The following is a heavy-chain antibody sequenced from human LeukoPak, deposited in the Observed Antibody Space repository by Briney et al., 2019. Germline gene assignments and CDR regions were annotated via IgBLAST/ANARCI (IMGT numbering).Heavy chain of an antibody. V-gene: IGHV3-23*01. Sequence: GGSLRLSCAASGFTFSSYAMSWVRQAPGKGLEWVSSISASGGSTYYADSVKGRFTISRDNSKNTLYLQMNSLRAEDKAVYFCAKTYGSGSFWGQGTLVTVSS. D-gene: IGHD3-10*01. CDR3: AKTYGSGSF. CDR2: ISASGGST. CDR1: GFTFSSYA. J-gene: IGHJ4*02.